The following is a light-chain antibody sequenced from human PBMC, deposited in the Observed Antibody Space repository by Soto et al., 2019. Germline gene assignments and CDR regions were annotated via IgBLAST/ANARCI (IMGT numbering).Light chain of an antibody. Sequence: SYELTQPLSVSVALGQTATMTCGGTNIVSKNVHWYQQRPGQAPILVVYRDKNRPSGIPERFSGSNSGNTATLTISGVQAGDEADYYCQVWDSSTSVVFGGGTKLTVL. CDR1: NIVSKN. J-gene: IGLJ2*01. V-gene: IGLV3-9*01. CDR2: RDK. CDR3: QVWDSSTSVV.